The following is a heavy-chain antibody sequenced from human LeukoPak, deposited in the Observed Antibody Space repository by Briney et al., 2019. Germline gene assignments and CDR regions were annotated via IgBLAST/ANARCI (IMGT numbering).Heavy chain of an antibody. J-gene: IGHJ3*02. D-gene: IGHD4-17*01. V-gene: IGHV1-2*02. Sequence: ASVKVSCKASGYTFTGYYMHWVRQAPGQGLEWMGWINPNSGGTNYAQKFQGRVTMTRDMSTSTVYMELSSLRSEDTAVYYCARNYGVYGGYAFDIWGQGTMVTVSS. CDR3: ARNYGVYGGYAFDI. CDR2: INPNSGGT. CDR1: GYTFTGYY.